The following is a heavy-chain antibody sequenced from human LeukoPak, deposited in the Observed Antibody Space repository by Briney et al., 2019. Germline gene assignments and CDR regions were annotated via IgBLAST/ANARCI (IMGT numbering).Heavy chain of an antibody. CDR3: GRHQTMYYGMDV. CDR1: GGAISSSSYY. Sequence: SETLSLTCTVSGGAISSSSYYWGWIRQPPGKGLEWIGSIFYSGSTYYNPSLKSRVTMSVDTSKNQFSLKLSSVTAADTAMYYRGRHQTMYYGMDVWGQGTAVTVSS. D-gene: IGHD4/OR15-4a*01. CDR2: IFYSGST. V-gene: IGHV4-39*01. J-gene: IGHJ6*02.